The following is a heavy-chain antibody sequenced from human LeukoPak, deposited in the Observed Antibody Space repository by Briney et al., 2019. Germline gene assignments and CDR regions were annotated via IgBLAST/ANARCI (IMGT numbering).Heavy chain of an antibody. V-gene: IGHV3-48*04. J-gene: IGHJ4*02. CDR2: ISSSSSTI. D-gene: IGHD3-10*01. CDR3: ARNRVPGDITMLRGPDY. Sequence: GGSLRLSCAASGFTFSSYSMNWVRQAPRKGLEWVSYISSSSSTIYYADSVKGRFTISRDNAKNSLYLQMNSLRAEDTAVYYCARNRVPGDITMLRGPDYWGQGTLVTASS. CDR1: GFTFSSYS.